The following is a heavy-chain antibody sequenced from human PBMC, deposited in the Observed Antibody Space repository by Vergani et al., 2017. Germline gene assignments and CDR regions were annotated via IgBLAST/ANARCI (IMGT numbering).Heavy chain of an antibody. CDR3: ERDSSGLYYMDV. J-gene: IGHJ6*03. D-gene: IGHD6-19*01. CDR1: GGSFSGYY. Sequence: QVQLQQWCAGLLKPSETLSLTCAVYGGSFSGYYWSWIRQPPGKGLEWIGEINHSGSTNYNPSLKSRVTISVDTSKNQFSLKLSSVTAADTAVYYCERDSSGLYYMDVWGKGTTVTVSS. V-gene: IGHV4-34*01. CDR2: INHSGST.